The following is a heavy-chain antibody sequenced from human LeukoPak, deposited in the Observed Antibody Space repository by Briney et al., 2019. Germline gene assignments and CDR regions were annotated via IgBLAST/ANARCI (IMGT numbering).Heavy chain of an antibody. CDR3: AKDRAGPWSNFDY. D-gene: IGHD1-26*01. Sequence: GGSLRLSCAASGFTFSSYGMHWVRQAPGKGLEWVAVIWYGGSNKYYADSVKGRFTISRDNSKNTLYLQMNSLRAEDTAVYYCAKDRAGPWSNFDYWGQGTLVTVSS. V-gene: IGHV3-33*06. CDR2: IWYGGSNK. CDR1: GFTFSSYG. J-gene: IGHJ4*02.